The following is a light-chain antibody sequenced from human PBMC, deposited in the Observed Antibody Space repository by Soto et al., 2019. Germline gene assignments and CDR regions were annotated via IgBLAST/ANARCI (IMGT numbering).Light chain of an antibody. CDR3: QQDGGSPPCFT. V-gene: IGKV3-20*01. J-gene: IGKJ3*01. Sequence: EIVLTQSPGTLSLSPGERATLSCRASQSVSSSYLAWYQQKPGQAPRLLIYVASSRATGIPDRFSCSGSGTDSTLNISRLEPEAFAVYYCQQDGGSPPCFTSGTGTKVDIK. CDR2: VAS. CDR1: QSVSSSY.